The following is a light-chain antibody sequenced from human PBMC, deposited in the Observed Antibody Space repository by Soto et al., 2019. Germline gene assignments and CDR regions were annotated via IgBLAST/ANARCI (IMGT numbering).Light chain of an antibody. V-gene: IGKV1-39*01. CDR1: QSISTY. CDR3: QQSYNSPWT. CDR2: AAS. J-gene: IGKJ1*01. Sequence: DIQMTQSPSSLSASVRDRVTITCRASQSISTYLNWYQQKPGKVPKLLIYAASTLQSGVPSRFRGSGSETDFTLTISSLQPEDFAPYYCQQSYNSPWTFAQGTKVDIK.